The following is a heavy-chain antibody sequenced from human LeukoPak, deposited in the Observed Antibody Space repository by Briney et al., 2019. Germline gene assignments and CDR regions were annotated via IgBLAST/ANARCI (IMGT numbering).Heavy chain of an antibody. J-gene: IGHJ6*02. V-gene: IGHV3-33*01. CDR1: GFTFSSYG. CDR3: ARDAPERYGMDV. Sequence: PGGSLRLSCAASGFTFSSYGMHWVRQAPGKGLEWVAVIWYDGSNKYYADSVKGRFIISRDNSKNTLYLQMNSLRAEDTAVYYCARDAPERYGMDVWGQGTTVTVSS. CDR2: IWYDGSNK.